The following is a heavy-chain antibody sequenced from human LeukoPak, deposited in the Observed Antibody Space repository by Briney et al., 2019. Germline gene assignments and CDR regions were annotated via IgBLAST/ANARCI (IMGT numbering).Heavy chain of an antibody. CDR3: AGAYCGGDCYSGRTFDI. CDR1: GYSISSGYY. D-gene: IGHD2-21*02. Sequence: SETLSLTCTVSGYSISSGYYWGWIRQPPGKGLEWIGSIHHSGSTNYSPSLKSRVTLSVDKSKNQFSLRLSSVTAADTAVYYCAGAYCGGDCYSGRTFDIWGQGTMVTVSS. J-gene: IGHJ3*02. CDR2: IHHSGST. V-gene: IGHV4-38-2*02.